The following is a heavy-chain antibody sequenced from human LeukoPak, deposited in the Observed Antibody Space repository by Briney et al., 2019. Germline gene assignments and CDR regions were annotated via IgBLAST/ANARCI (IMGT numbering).Heavy chain of an antibody. D-gene: IGHD1-1*01. V-gene: IGHV4-38-2*02. CDR1: GYSISSGYY. J-gene: IGHJ4*02. CDR2: IYHSGST. Sequence: SETLSLTCTVSGYSISSGYYWGWIRQPPGKGLEWIGSIYHSGSTYYNPSLKSRVTISVDTSKNQFSLKLSSVTAADTAVYYCARLDDYWGQGTLVTVSS. CDR3: ARLDDY.